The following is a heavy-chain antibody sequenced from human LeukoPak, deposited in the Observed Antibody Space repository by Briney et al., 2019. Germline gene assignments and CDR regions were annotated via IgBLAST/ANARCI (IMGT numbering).Heavy chain of an antibody. D-gene: IGHD5-18*01. J-gene: IGHJ6*02. Sequence: GASVRFSCKASGYTFTDHYVHWVRQAPGQGLEWMGWINPNSGGTNYAQKFQGRVTMTRDTSISTAYMELSRLRSDDTAVYYCRIQLAHYYGMDVWGQGTTVTVSS. V-gene: IGHV1-2*02. CDR3: RIQLAHYYGMDV. CDR2: INPNSGGT. CDR1: GYTFTDHY.